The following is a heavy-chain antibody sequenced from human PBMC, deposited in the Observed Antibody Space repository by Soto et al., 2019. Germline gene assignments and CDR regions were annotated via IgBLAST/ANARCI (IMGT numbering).Heavy chain of an antibody. Sequence: GGSLRLSCAASGFTVSSNYMSWVRQAPGKGLEWVSVIYSGGDSYNADSVKGRFTISRDNSKNTLYLQMNSLRAEDTAVYYCARVGGYDVLTGYNPIDYWGQGTLVTVSS. D-gene: IGHD3-9*01. CDR2: IYSGGDS. V-gene: IGHV3-66*01. CDR3: ARVGGYDVLTGYNPIDY. J-gene: IGHJ4*02. CDR1: GFTVSSNY.